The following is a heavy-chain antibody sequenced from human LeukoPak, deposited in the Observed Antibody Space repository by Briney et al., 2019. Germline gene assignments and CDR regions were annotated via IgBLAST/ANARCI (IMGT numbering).Heavy chain of an antibody. V-gene: IGHV1-2*02. CDR3: ARDTITVTTPYFDY. CDR2: INSDSGGT. D-gene: IGHD4-17*01. Sequence: ASVKVSCKASGYTFTDYYLHWVRQAPGQGLEWMGWINSDSGGTNYAQKFQGRVTMTRDTSTSTAYMELSSLRSDDTAFYYCARDTITVTTPYFDYWGQGTLVTVPS. J-gene: IGHJ4*02. CDR1: GYTFTDYY.